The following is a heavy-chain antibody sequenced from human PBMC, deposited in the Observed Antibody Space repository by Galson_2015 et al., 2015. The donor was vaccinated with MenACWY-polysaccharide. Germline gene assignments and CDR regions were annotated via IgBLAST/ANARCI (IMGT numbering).Heavy chain of an antibody. V-gene: IGHV3-7*01. CDR1: GFTFSSYW. J-gene: IGHJ4*02. CDR2: IKQDGSEK. CDR3: ARDYSSSWYDLISLDY. D-gene: IGHD6-13*01. Sequence: SLRLSCAASGFTFSSYWMSWVRQAPGKGLEWVANIKQDGSEKYYVDSVKGRFTISRDNAKNSLYLQMNSLRAEDTAVYYCARDYSSSWYDLISLDYGGQGTLVTVSS.